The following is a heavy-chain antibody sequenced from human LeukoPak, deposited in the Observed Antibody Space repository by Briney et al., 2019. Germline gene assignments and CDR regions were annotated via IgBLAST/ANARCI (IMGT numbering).Heavy chain of an antibody. V-gene: IGHV3-23*01. CDR2: ISGSGGST. Sequence: TGGPLSLPCGAWGLPFSRYPMLGLRHAPEEAVVWVSAISGSGGSTYYADSVKGRFSISRDNSQNTLYLQMNSLRAEDTAVYYCASRMIQLDYFDYWGQGTLVTGSS. CDR1: GLPFSRYP. D-gene: IGHD5-18*01. CDR3: ASRMIQLDYFDY. J-gene: IGHJ4*02.